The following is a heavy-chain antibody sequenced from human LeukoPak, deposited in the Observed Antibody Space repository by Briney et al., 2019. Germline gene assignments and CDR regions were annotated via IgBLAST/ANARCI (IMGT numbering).Heavy chain of an antibody. J-gene: IGHJ5*02. CDR3: ARLKGIQLWVWFDP. V-gene: IGHV5-51*01. Sequence: GASLQISCEGSGSNFTSYWIGWVRQLPGKGVEWMGIIYPGDSDTRYSPSFQGQVTISAHQSISTAYLQWSSLKASDTAMYYCARLKGIQLWVWFDPWGQGTLVTVSS. D-gene: IGHD5-18*01. CDR2: IYPGDSDT. CDR1: GSNFTSYW.